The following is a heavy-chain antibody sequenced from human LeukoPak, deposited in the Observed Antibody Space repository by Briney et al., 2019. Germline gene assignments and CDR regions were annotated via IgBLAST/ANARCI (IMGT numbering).Heavy chain of an antibody. Sequence: GGSLILSCAASGFTVSTTYMSWVRQAPGKGLEWVAVIYSGGDTFYAESLKGRLSISRDNSKKTVDLQMNSLRAEDTAVYYCARDTPGDGLYYWGQGTLVTVSS. CDR3: ARDTPGDGLYY. CDR2: IYSGGDT. D-gene: IGHD7-27*01. CDR1: GFTVSTTY. V-gene: IGHV3-53*01. J-gene: IGHJ4*02.